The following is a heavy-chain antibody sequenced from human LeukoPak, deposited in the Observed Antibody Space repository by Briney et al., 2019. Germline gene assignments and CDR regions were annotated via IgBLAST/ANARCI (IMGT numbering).Heavy chain of an antibody. J-gene: IGHJ4*02. CDR1: GGSISSGDYY. CDR3: ARGPNYIWGSYQYFDY. D-gene: IGHD3-16*02. Sequence: SETLSLTCTVSGGSISSGDYYWSWIRQPPGTGLEWIGYIYYTGSTSYNPSLKNRVIILVDTSKNQFSLKLSSVTAADTAVYYCARGPNYIWGSYQYFDYWGQGTLVTVSS. CDR2: IYYTGST. V-gene: IGHV4-30-4*01.